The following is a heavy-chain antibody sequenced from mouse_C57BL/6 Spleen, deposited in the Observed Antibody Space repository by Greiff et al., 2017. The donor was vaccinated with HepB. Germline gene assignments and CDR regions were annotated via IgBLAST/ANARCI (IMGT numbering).Heavy chain of an antibody. J-gene: IGHJ2*01. CDR3: ARDYYGSPPFDY. V-gene: IGHV5-4*01. D-gene: IGHD1-1*01. CDR1: GFTFSSYA. Sequence: EVQLQESGGGLVKPGGSLKLSCAASGFTFSSYAMSWVRQTPEKRLEWVATISDGGSYTYYPDNVKGRFTISRDNAKNTLFLQMTSLRSEDTAMYYCARDYYGSPPFDYWGQGTTLTVSS. CDR2: ISDGGSYT.